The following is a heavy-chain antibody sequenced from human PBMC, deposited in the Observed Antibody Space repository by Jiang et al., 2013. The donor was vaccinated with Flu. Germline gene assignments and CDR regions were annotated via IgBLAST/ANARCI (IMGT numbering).Heavy chain of an antibody. Sequence: GAEVKKPGASVKVSCKASGYTFTSYGISWVRQAPGQGLEWMGWISAYNGNTNYAQKLQGRVTMTTDTSTSTAYMELRSLRSDDTAVYYCARAGKYYYDSSGGRHHDYWGQGTLVTVSS. D-gene: IGHD3-22*01. CDR3: ARAGKYYYDSSGGRHHDY. J-gene: IGHJ4*02. CDR2: ISAYNGNT. CDR1: GYTFTSYG. V-gene: IGHV1-18*01.